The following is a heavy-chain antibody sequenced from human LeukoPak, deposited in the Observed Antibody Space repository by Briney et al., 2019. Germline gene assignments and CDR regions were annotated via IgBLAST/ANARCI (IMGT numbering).Heavy chain of an antibody. CDR3: ARDLPWGSSTSSGYSLGY. D-gene: IGHD3-22*01. V-gene: IGHV3-33*01. CDR1: GFTFSSYG. J-gene: IGHJ4*02. CDR2: IWYDGSNK. Sequence: GRSLRLSCAASGFTFSSYGMHWVHQAPGKGLEWVAVIWYDGSNKYYADSVKGRFTISRDNSKNTLYLQMNSLRAEDTAVYYCARDLPWGSSTSSGYSLGYWGQGTLVTVSS.